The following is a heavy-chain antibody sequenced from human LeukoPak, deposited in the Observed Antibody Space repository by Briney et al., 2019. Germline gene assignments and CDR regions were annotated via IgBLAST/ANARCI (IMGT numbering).Heavy chain of an antibody. D-gene: IGHD1-26*01. J-gene: IGHJ4*02. V-gene: IGHV4-30-4*07. CDR1: GGSISSGGYS. CDR3: TTDGVGVEGATYDN. Sequence: PSETLSLTCAVSGGSISSGGYSWSWIRQPPGKGLEWIGYIYYSGSTYYNPSLKSRVTISVDTSKNQFSLKLSSVTAADTAVYYCTTDGVGVEGATYDNWGQGTLVSVSS. CDR2: IYYSGST.